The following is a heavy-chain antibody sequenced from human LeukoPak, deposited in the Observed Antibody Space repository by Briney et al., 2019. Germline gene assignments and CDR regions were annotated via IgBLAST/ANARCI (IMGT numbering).Heavy chain of an antibody. CDR3: ARGLSGPGDAFDI. Sequence: ASVKVSCKASGYTFTNYYMQWVRQAPGQGLEWMGWINPNSGGTNYAQKFQGWVTMTRDTSISTAYMELSRLRSEDTAVYYCARGLSGPGDAFDIWGQGTMVTVSS. CDR1: GYTFTNYY. D-gene: IGHD1-14*01. J-gene: IGHJ3*02. V-gene: IGHV1-2*04. CDR2: INPNSGGT.